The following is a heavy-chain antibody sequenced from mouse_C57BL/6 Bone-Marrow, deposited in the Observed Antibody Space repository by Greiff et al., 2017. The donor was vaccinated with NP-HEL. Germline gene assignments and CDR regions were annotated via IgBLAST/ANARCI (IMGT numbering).Heavy chain of an antibody. D-gene: IGHD2-5*01. CDR3: ARHYYSNYFDY. CDR2: ISSGGSYT. J-gene: IGHJ2*01. Sequence: EVQGVESGGDLVKPGGSLKLSCAASGFTFSSYGMSWVRQTPDKRLEWVATISSGGSYTYYPDSVKGRFTISRDNAKNTLYLQMSSLKSEDTAIYYCARHYYSNYFDYWGQGTTLTVSS. V-gene: IGHV5-6*01. CDR1: GFTFSSYG.